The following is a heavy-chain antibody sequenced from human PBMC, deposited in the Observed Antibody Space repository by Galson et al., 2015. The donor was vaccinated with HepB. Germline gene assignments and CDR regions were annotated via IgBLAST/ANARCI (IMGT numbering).Heavy chain of an antibody. CDR3: ARFGGPRFSLWWFDH. V-gene: IGHV5-51*01. J-gene: IGHJ5*02. D-gene: IGHD2-15*01. Sequence: QSGAEVKKPGESLKISCKGSGYTFAGYWIGWVRQMPGKGLEWMGLIYPGDSESRYSPSFEGRVTISADKSISTAYLQWSSLRASDTAMYFCARFGGPRFSLWWFDHWGQGTLVTVSS. CDR1: GYTFAGYW. CDR2: IYPGDSES.